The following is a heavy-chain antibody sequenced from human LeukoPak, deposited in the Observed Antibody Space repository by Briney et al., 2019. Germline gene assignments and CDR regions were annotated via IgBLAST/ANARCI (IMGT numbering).Heavy chain of an antibody. CDR3: ARAITQADFDY. Sequence: PGGCLRPSCVASGFTSSSYWMHWVRHAQEKGLVWVSRINSDGSSTSYADPVKGRFTISRDNAKNALYLQMNSLRAEDTAVYYCARAITQADFDYWGQGTLVTVSS. CDR1: GFTSSSYW. V-gene: IGHV3-74*01. D-gene: IGHD3-10*01. J-gene: IGHJ4*02. CDR2: INSDGSST.